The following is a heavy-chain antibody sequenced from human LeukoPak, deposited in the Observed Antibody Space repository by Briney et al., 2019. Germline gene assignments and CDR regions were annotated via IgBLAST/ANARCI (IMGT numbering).Heavy chain of an antibody. J-gene: IGHJ4*02. D-gene: IGHD7-27*01. V-gene: IGHV4-34*01. CDR3: ARGRLGGY. CDR1: GGSFSGYY. CDR2: INHSGST. Sequence: AETLSLTCAVYGGSFSGYYWSWIRQPPGKGLEWVWEINHSGSTNYNASLKSRLTISVDTSKNQFALKLSSVTAGETAVYCCARGRLGGYWGQGTLVTVS.